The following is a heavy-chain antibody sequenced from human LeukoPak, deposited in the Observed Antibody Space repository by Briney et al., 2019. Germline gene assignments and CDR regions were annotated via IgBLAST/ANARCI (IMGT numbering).Heavy chain of an antibody. CDR1: GFAFSSYG. Sequence: GGSLRLSCAASGFAFSSYGMHWVRQAPGEGLEWVAVIWYDGSNKYYADSVKGRFTISRDNSKNTLYLQMNSLRAEDTAVYYCAKDYDFRADYYMDVWGKGTTVTVSS. D-gene: IGHD3-3*01. V-gene: IGHV3-33*06. CDR3: AKDYDFRADYYMDV. CDR2: IWYDGSNK. J-gene: IGHJ6*03.